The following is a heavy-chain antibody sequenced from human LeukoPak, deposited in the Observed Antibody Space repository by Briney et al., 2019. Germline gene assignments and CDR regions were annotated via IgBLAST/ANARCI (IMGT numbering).Heavy chain of an antibody. CDR3: ARDSYCSGGSCYSNVHDAFDI. CDR2: IYTSGST. D-gene: IGHD2-15*01. J-gene: IGHJ3*02. CDR1: GGSISSGSYY. V-gene: IGHV4-61*02. Sequence: PSETLSLTCTVSGGSISSGSYYWSWIRQPAGKGLEWIGRIYTSGSTNYNPSLKSRVTIPVDTSKNQFSLKLSSVTAADTAVYYCARDSYCSGGSCYSNVHDAFDIWGQGTMVTVSS.